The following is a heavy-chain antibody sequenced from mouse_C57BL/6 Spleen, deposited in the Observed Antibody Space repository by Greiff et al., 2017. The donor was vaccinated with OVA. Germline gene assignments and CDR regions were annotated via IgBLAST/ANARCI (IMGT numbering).Heavy chain of an antibody. V-gene: IGHV1-18*01. CDR2: INPNNGGT. CDR3: ARRLGVVEDYYAMDY. D-gene: IGHD1-1*01. Sequence: VQLKQSGPELVKPGASVKIPCKASGYTFTDYNMDWVKQSHGKSLEWIGDINPNNGGTIYNQKFKGKATLTVDKSSSTAYMELRSLTSEDTAVYYCARRLGVVEDYYAMDYWGQGTSVTVSS. CDR1: GYTFTDYN. J-gene: IGHJ4*01.